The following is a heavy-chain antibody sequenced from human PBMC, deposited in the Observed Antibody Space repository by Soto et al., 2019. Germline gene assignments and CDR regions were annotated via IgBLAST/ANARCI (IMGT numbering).Heavy chain of an antibody. CDR2: INHSGST. J-gene: IGHJ4*02. V-gene: IGHV4-34*01. CDR1: GGSFSGYY. CDR3: ASGEYNWSKPPYFDY. Sequence: NPSETLSLTCAVYGGSFSGYYWSWIRQPPGKGLEWIGEINHSGSTNYNPSLKSRVTISVDTSKNQFSLKLSSVTAADTAVYYCASGEYNWSKPPYFDYWGQGTLVTVSS. D-gene: IGHD1-20*01.